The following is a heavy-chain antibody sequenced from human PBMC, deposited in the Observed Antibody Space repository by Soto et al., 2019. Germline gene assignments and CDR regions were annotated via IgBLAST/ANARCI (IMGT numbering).Heavy chain of an antibody. V-gene: IGHV5-10-1*01. CDR3: ARDRYGSGSYSTDWFDP. J-gene: IGHJ5*02. CDR2: IDPSDSYT. CDR1: GYSFTSYW. D-gene: IGHD3-10*01. Sequence: GESLKISCKGSGYSFTSYWISWVRQMPGKGLEWMGRIDPSDSYTNYSPSFQGHVTISADKSISTAYLQMNSLRAEDTAVYYCARDRYGSGSYSTDWFDPWGQGTLVTVSS.